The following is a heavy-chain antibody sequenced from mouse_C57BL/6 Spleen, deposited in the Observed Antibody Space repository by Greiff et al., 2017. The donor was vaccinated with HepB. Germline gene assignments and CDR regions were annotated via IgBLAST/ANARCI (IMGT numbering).Heavy chain of an antibody. CDR1: GFTFSSYA. CDR3: ARDRGYGSSLYWYFDV. D-gene: IGHD1-1*01. Sequence: EVQVVESGGGLVKPGGSLKLSCAASGFTFSSYAMSWVRQTPEKRLEWVATISDGGSYTYYPDNVKGRFTISRDNAKNNLYLQMSHLKSEDTAMYYCARDRGYGSSLYWYFDVWGTGTTVTVSS. CDR2: ISDGGSYT. V-gene: IGHV5-4*01. J-gene: IGHJ1*03.